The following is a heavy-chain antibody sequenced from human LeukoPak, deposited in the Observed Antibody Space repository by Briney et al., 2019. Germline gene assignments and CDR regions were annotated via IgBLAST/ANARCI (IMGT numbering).Heavy chain of an antibody. V-gene: IGHV3-33*01. Sequence: GGSLRLSCAASGFTFSNYGMHWVRQAPGKGLEWVALIWYDGSNKYYADSVKGRFTISRDNSKNTLYLQMTSLRAEDTAVYYCAREMGLNIVATFGYWGQGTLVTVSS. D-gene: IGHD5-12*01. CDR3: AREMGLNIVATFGY. CDR2: IWYDGSNK. CDR1: GFTFSNYG. J-gene: IGHJ4*02.